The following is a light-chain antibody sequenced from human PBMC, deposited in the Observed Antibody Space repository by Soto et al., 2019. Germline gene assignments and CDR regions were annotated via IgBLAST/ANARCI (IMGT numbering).Light chain of an antibody. Sequence: DIQMTQSPSSLSASIGDRVTITCQASQDIDNFLDGYQHRPGKAPKLLIYEAAHLETGVPPSFNGSRSGTNYTCTIPSGQPEVVATYYCHQSDNLARAFRPDTKVHVK. CDR1: QDIDNF. CDR3: HQSDNLARA. CDR2: EAA. V-gene: IGKV1-33*01. J-gene: IGKJ3*01.